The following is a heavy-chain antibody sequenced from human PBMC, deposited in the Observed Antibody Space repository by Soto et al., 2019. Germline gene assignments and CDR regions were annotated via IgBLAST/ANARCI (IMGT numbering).Heavy chain of an antibody. J-gene: IGHJ4*02. V-gene: IGHV1-69*12. CDR2: IIPIFGTA. Sequence: QVQLVQSGAEVKKPGSSVKVSCKASGGTFSSYAISWVRQAPGQGLEWMGGIIPIFGTADYAQKFQGRVTITADESTSKGNMELGSMRSEDTAVYYCASHYDSSGYYYRGLDYWGQGTLVTVSS. D-gene: IGHD3-22*01. CDR1: GGTFSSYA. CDR3: ASHYDSSGYYYRGLDY.